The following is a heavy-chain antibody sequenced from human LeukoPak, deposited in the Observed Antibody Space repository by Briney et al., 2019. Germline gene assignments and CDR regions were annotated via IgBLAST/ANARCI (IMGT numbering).Heavy chain of an antibody. Sequence: ASVKVSCKASGYTFTGYYMHWVRQAPGQGLEWMGWINPNSGGTNYAQKFQGRVTMTRDTSISTAYMELSRLRSDDTAVYYCARSNQGIFGVVISADYYYMDVWGKGTTVTVSS. CDR1: GYTFTGYY. J-gene: IGHJ6*03. CDR3: ARSNQGIFGVVISADYYYMDV. D-gene: IGHD3-3*01. CDR2: INPNSGGT. V-gene: IGHV1-2*02.